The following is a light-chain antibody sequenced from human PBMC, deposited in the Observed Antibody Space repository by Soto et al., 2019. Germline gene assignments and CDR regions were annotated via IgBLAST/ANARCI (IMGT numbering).Light chain of an antibody. CDR2: DAS. J-gene: IGKJ4*01. CDR3: QQLSSYTLT. CDR1: QNVINNY. V-gene: IGKV3-20*01. Sequence: EFVLTQSPGTLSLSPGERATVSCRDSQNVINNYLAWYQQKHGQAPRVLMYDASSRATGIPDRFSGVGSGTDFTLTISRLENEDFAVYDGQQLSSYTLTFCGGTKVDIK.